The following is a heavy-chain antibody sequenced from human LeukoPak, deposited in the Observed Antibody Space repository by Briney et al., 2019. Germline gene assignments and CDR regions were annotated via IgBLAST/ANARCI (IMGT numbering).Heavy chain of an antibody. V-gene: IGHV3-23*01. Sequence: PGGSLRLSCAASGFTFNTYTMYWVRQAPGKGLEWVSGISNSGGSTYYADSVKGRFTISRDNSKNTLYLQMNSLRAEDTAVYYCAKSLFFLAPGDVWGKGTTVTVSS. CDR1: GFTFNTYT. D-gene: IGHD3-3*01. CDR3: AKSLFFLAPGDV. CDR2: ISNSGGST. J-gene: IGHJ6*04.